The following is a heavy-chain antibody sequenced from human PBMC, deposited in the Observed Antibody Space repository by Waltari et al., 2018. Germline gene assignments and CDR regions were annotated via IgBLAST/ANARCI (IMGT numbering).Heavy chain of an antibody. CDR2: IDPSDSYT. Sequence: EVQLVQSGAEVKKPGESLRISCEGSGYDFSTYWITWVRHMPGKGLEWMGGIDPSDSYTNYSPSFRGHVTISVDMSISTAYIQWSGLRASDTAIYYCARTSTRDFYYMDVWGKGTTVTVSS. CDR1: GYDFSTYW. V-gene: IGHV5-10-1*01. CDR3: ARTSTRDFYYMDV. D-gene: IGHD1-1*01. J-gene: IGHJ6*03.